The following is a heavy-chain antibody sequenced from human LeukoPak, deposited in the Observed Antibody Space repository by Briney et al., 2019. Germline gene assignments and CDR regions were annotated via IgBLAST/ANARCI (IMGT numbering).Heavy chain of an antibody. D-gene: IGHD1-26*01. CDR2: IRKDGSNK. J-gene: IGHJ4*02. Sequence: GGSLRLSCAASGFIFSNYGLHWVRQAPGKGLEWVAFIRKDGSNKNYADSVKGRVTISRDNSRNTLYLQVDSLRSEDTAQYYCAKDFSGSYSFDYWGQGTLVTVSS. V-gene: IGHV3-30*02. CDR3: AKDFSGSYSFDY. CDR1: GFIFSNYG.